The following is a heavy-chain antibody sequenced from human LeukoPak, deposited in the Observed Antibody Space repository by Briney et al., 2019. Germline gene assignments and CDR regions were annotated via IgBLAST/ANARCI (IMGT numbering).Heavy chain of an antibody. J-gene: IGHJ3*02. CDR2: INPSGGST. D-gene: IGHD2-2*03. CDR1: GYTFTSYY. CDR3: ATGYCSSTSCLLSAFDI. Sequence: ASVKVSCKASGYTFTSYYMHWVRQAPGQGLEWMGIINPSGGSTSYAQKFQGRVTMTRDTSTSTAYMELRSLRSEDTAVYYCATGYCSSTSCLLSAFDIWGQGTMVTVSS. V-gene: IGHV1-46*01.